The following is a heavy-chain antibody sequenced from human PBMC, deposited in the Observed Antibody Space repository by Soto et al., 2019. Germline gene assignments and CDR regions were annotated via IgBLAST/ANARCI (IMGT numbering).Heavy chain of an antibody. D-gene: IGHD6-13*01. CDR2: IIPIFGTA. J-gene: IGHJ6*02. CDR1: GGTFSSYA. V-gene: IGHV1-69*13. CDR3: ARADPGYSSSWIYYYYYGMDV. Sequence: SVKVSCKXSGGTFSSYAISWVRQAPGQGLEWMGGIIPIFGTANYAQKFQGRVTITADESTSTAYMELSSLRSEDTAVYYCARADPGYSSSWIYYYYYGMDVWGQGTTVTVSS.